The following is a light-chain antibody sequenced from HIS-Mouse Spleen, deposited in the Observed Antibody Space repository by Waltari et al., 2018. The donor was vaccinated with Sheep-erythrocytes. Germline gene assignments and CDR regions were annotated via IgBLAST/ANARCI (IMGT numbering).Light chain of an antibody. V-gene: IGKV1-13*02. CDR1: QGISSA. CDR2: DAS. Sequence: AIQLTQSPSSLSASVGDRVTIPCRASQGISSALAWYQQKPGKAPKLLIYDASSLESGVPSRFSGSGSGTDFTLTISSLQPEDFATYYCQQFNSYPHGYTFGQGTKQEIK. J-gene: IGKJ2*01. CDR3: QQFNSYPHGYT.